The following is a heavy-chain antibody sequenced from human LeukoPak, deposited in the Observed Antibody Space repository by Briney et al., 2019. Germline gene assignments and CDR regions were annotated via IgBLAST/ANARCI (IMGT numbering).Heavy chain of an antibody. J-gene: IGHJ4*02. Sequence: GGSLRLSCAASGFTFSSYWMHWVRQAPGKGLVWVSRINSDGSGTSYADSVKGRFTISRDNAKNTLYLQMNSLTAEDTAVYYCARGGSGWAFDYWGQGTLVTVSS. CDR2: INSDGSGT. V-gene: IGHV3-74*01. D-gene: IGHD6-19*01. CDR1: GFTFSSYW. CDR3: ARGGSGWAFDY.